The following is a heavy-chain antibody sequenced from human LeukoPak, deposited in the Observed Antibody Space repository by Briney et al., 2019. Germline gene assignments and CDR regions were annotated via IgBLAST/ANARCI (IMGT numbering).Heavy chain of an antibody. CDR2: ISTSGNII. Sequence: AGGALRLSCAAAGFSFSDYEMNWVRQAPGKGLERVLHISTSGNIIHYADSVKGRFTISRDNAKNSLYLQMNSLRAEDTALYYCARMAVTNYCYYYMDVWGKGTTVTVSS. CDR3: ARMAVTNYCYYYMDV. V-gene: IGHV3-48*03. CDR1: GFSFSDYE. J-gene: IGHJ6*03. D-gene: IGHD2-21*02.